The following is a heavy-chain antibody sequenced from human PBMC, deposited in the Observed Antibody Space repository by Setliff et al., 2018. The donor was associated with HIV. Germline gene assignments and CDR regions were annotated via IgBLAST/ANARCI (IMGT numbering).Heavy chain of an antibody. CDR1: GGSIGSTMSF. CDR3: ARGIRFGDLVPPYFDY. V-gene: IGHV4-39*01. CDR2: VYYTGTT. Sequence: PSETLSLTCVVSGGSIGSTMSFWGWIRQPPGKGLEWIGYVYYTGTTYSNPSLKGRVSMSVDTSRNQFSLRLNSVTAADTSLYFCARGIRFGDLVPPYFDYWGQGISVT. D-gene: IGHD3-10*01. J-gene: IGHJ4*02.